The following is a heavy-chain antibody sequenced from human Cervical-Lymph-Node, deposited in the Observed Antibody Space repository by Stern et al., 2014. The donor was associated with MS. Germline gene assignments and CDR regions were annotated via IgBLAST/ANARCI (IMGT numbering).Heavy chain of an antibody. J-gene: IGHJ5*02. CDR3: AREHHGGNFAA. CDR2: TVPIFERS. V-gene: IGHV1-69*01. Sequence: VQLVESGAEVKKPGSSVKVSCKGSGATFSTNGSSWVRQGPGQGLEWMGATVPIFERSNYAQRFRGRVTITADESTSTSYMELTSLRSDDTGVYYCAREHHGGNFAAWGQGTLVTVSS. D-gene: IGHD4-23*01. CDR1: GATFSTNG.